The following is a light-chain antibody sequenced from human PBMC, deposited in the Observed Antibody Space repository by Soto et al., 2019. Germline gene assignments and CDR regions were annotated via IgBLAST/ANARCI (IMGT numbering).Light chain of an antibody. V-gene: IGKV3-15*01. CDR2: RAS. Sequence: EVVMTQSPATLSVSPGEGVTLSCRANQGIGDNLAWYQQKTGQPPRLLIFRASSRASGIPARFSGGGSGTEFTLTISRLQSEDFAVYYCQQYGNWPPWTFGPGTKVDIK. CDR3: QQYGNWPPWT. CDR1: QGIGDN. J-gene: IGKJ1*01.